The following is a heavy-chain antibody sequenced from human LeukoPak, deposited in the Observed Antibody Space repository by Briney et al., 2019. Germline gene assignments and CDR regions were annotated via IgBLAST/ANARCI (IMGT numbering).Heavy chain of an antibody. V-gene: IGHV3-9*01. CDR1: GFTFDDYA. D-gene: IGHD6-13*01. CDR2: ISWNSGSI. CDR3: AKDFSGSSSWYYFDY. Sequence: GRSLRLSCAASGFTFDDYAMHWVRQAPGKGLEWVSGISWNSGSIGYADSVKGRFTISRDNAKNSLYLQMNSLRAEDTAVYYCAKDFSGSSSWYYFDYWGQGTLVTVSS. J-gene: IGHJ4*02.